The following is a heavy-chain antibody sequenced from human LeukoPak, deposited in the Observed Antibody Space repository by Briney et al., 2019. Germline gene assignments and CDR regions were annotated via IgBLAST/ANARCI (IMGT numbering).Heavy chain of an antibody. V-gene: IGHV1-69*01. Sequence: SVKVSCKASGGTFSSYAISWVRQAPGQGLEWMGGIIPIFGTANYAQKFQGRVTITADESTSTAYMELSSLRSEDTAVYYCAKDAVGVASVDYWGQGTLVTVSS. CDR1: GGTFSSYA. D-gene: IGHD1-26*01. J-gene: IGHJ4*02. CDR2: IIPIFGTA. CDR3: AKDAVGVASVDY.